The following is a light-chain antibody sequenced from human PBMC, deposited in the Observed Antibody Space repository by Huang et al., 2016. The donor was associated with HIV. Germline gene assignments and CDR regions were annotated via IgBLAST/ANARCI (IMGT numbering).Light chain of an antibody. J-gene: IGKJ4*01. Sequence: EIVLTQSPATLSLSPGERATLSCRASQSVSSYLAWYQQKPGQAPRLRIYDASNRATGIPARFSGSGSGTDFTLTISSLEPEDFAVYYCQQRSNWFLTFGGGTKVEIK. CDR2: DAS. CDR3: QQRSNWFLT. CDR1: QSVSSY. V-gene: IGKV3-11*01.